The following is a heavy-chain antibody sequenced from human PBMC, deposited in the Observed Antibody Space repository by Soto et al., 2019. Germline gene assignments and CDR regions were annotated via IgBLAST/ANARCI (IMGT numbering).Heavy chain of an antibody. CDR2: IYYSGTT. V-gene: IGHV4-30-4*01. CDR1: GDSISSGDYY. CDR3: ARVRTIFGVVHPQNWFDP. Sequence: SETLSLTCTFSGDSISSGDYYWSWIRQPPGKGLEWIAYIYYSGTTYYNLSVKSRVTMSVDTSKNLFSLKLSFVTAADTAVYYCARVRTIFGVVHPQNWFDPWGQGTLVTLSS. D-gene: IGHD3-3*01. J-gene: IGHJ5*02.